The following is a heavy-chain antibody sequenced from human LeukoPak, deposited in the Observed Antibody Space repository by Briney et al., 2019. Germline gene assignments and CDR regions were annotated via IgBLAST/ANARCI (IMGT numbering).Heavy chain of an antibody. CDR3: AKEVQTPRDY. D-gene: IGHD1-1*01. CDR2: ISGSGGST. CDR1: GFTFSSDA. V-gene: IGHV3-23*01. J-gene: IGHJ4*02. Sequence: GGSLRLSCAASGFTFSSDAMSWVRQAPGKGREWVSAISGSGGSTYYADSVKGRFTISRDNSKNMLYLQMPSLTAGDTAVYYCAKEVQTPRDYWGQSTLVTVSS.